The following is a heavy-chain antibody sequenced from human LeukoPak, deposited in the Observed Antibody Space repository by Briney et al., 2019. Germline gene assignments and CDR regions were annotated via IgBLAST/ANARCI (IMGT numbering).Heavy chain of an antibody. Sequence: SETLSLTCSVSGYSISSGFYWGWIRQPPGKGLEWIGSIYYSGSTYYNPSLKSRVTISVDTSKNQFSLKLSSVTAADTAVYYCARLDVRRSSSQDYWGQGTLVTVSS. J-gene: IGHJ4*02. CDR1: GYSISSGFY. D-gene: IGHD6-6*01. CDR3: ARLDVRRSSSQDY. V-gene: IGHV4-38-2*02. CDR2: IYYSGST.